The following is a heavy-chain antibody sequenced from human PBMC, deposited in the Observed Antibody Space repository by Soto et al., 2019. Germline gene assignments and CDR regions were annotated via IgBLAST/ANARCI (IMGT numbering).Heavy chain of an antibody. Sequence: ASVKVSCKASGYTFTGYYMHWVRQAPGQGXEWMGWINPNSGGTNYAQKFQGRVTMTRDTSISTAYMELSRLRSDDTAVYYRARDYDYVWGSYRFLYYFDYWGQGTLVTVFS. V-gene: IGHV1-2*02. CDR3: ARDYDYVWGSYRFLYYFDY. J-gene: IGHJ4*02. CDR1: GYTFTGYY. CDR2: INPNSGGT. D-gene: IGHD3-16*02.